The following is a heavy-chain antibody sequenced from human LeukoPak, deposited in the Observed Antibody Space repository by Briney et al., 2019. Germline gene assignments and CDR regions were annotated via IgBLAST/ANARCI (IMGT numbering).Heavy chain of an antibody. CDR3: AKDRGRGTMVRGVIITLTDY. Sequence: PGGSLRPSCAASGFTFSSYAMSCVRQAPGKGLEWASAISGSGGSTYYADSVKGRFTISRDNSKNTLYLQMNSLRAEDTAVYYCAKDRGRGTMVRGVIITLTDYWGQGTLVTVSS. V-gene: IGHV3-23*01. CDR1: GFTFSSYA. CDR2: ISGSGGST. J-gene: IGHJ4*02. D-gene: IGHD3-10*01.